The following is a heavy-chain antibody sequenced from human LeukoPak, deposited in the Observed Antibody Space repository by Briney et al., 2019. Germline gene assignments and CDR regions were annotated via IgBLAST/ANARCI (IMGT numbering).Heavy chain of an antibody. V-gene: IGHV4-4*07. CDR3: ARGGKATVVTM. J-gene: IGHJ4*02. D-gene: IGHD4-23*01. CDR1: GGSINSYY. CDR2: MYSSGST. Sequence: SETLSLTCTVSGGSINSYYWTWIRQSAGKGLEWIGRMYSSGSTNYNPSLKSRVSMSVDTSKNQFSVKLTSVTAADTAVYYCARGGKATVVTMWGQGVLVTVSS.